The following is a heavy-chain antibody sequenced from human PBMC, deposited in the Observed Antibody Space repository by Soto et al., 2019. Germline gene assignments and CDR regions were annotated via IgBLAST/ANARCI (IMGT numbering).Heavy chain of an antibody. Sequence: GESLKISCKGSGYSFTSYWISWVRQMPGRGPEWMGRIDPSNSHIIYSPSFQGHVTLSSDKSISAAYLQWSSLKASDTAMYYCARRGDTISGGMDVWGQGTTGTVSS. CDR1: GYSFTSYW. CDR3: ARRGDTISGGMDV. CDR2: IDPSNSHI. J-gene: IGHJ6*02. V-gene: IGHV5-10-1*01. D-gene: IGHD3-3*01.